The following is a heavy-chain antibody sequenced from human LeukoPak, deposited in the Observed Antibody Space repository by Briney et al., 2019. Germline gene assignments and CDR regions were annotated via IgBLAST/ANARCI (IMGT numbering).Heavy chain of an antibody. CDR3: GRGQQVGRPPPIY. CDR1: GGSFSGYH. D-gene: IGHD1-1*01. V-gene: IGHV4-34*01. J-gene: IGHJ4*02. Sequence: SETLSLTCAVYGGSFSGYHWTWIRQPPGKGLEWIGEIDPNGGTHYKPSLKSRVTMSLDTSKNHFSLKLSSVTAADTAVYYCGRGQQVGRPPPIYWGQGTLVTVSS. CDR2: IDPNGGT.